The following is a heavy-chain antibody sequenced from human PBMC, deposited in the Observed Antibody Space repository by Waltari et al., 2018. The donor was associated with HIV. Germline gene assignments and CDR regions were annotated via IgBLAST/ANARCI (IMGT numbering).Heavy chain of an antibody. CDR2: INPNSGGT. J-gene: IGHJ5*02. CDR1: VYTFTGYY. V-gene: IGHV1-2*02. Sequence: VQLVQSGAEVKKPGASVKVSCKASVYTFTGYYLPWARQAPGQGLEWMGWINPNSGGTNYAQKFQGRVTMTRDTSISTAYMELSRLRSDDTAVYYCARSYYGSGNWFDPWGQGALVTVSS. D-gene: IGHD3-10*01. CDR3: ARSYYGSGNWFDP.